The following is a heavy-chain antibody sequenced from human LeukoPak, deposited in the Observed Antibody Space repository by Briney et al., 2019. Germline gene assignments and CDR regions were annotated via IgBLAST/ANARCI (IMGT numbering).Heavy chain of an antibody. CDR3: ARVQVAYCGGDCYSGIDY. V-gene: IGHV3-21*01. CDR2: ISSSSSYI. J-gene: IGHJ4*02. D-gene: IGHD2-21*02. Sequence: GGSLRLSCAASGFTFSSYSMNWVRQAPGKGLEWVSSISSSSSYIYYADSVKGQFTISRDNAKNSLYLQMNSLRAEDTAVYYCARVQVAYCGGDCYSGIDYWGQGTLVTVSS. CDR1: GFTFSSYS.